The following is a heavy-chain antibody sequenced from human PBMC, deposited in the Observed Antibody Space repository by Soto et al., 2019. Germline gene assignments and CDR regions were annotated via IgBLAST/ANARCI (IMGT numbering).Heavy chain of an antibody. V-gene: IGHV4-30-2*01. Sequence: LSLTCTVPGASITYGAYSWSWIRQTPGKGLEWIGYINHLETTFYNPSFESRLTLSIDRTKNQFSLNLKSMSAADRAVYFCARGGGFDSFDYWGQGILVTVSS. J-gene: IGHJ4*02. CDR3: ARGGGFDSFDY. CDR1: GASITYGAYS. CDR2: INHLETT. D-gene: IGHD3-10*01.